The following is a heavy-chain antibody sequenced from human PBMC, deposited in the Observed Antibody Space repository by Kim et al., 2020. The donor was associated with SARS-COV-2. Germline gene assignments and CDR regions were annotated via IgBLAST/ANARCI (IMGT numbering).Heavy chain of an antibody. Sequence: SETLSLTCAVSGGSISSSNWWSWVRQPPGKGLEWIGEIYHSGSTNYNPSLKSRVTISVDKSKNQFSLKLSSVTAADTAVYYCARGLGRWLLASYFDYWGQGTLVTVSS. CDR1: GGSISSSNW. D-gene: IGHD3-22*01. J-gene: IGHJ4*02. V-gene: IGHV4-4*02. CDR3: ARGLGRWLLASYFDY. CDR2: IYHSGST.